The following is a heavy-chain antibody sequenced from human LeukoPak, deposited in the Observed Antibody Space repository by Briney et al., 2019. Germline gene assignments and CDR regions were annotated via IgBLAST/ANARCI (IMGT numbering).Heavy chain of an antibody. CDR2: IIPIFGTA. CDR3: ARVAVGDGYNFFDY. Sequence: SVKVSCKASGGTFSSYAISWVRQAPGQGLEWMGRIIPIFGTANYAQKFQGRVTITTVESTSTAYMELSSLRSEDTAVYYCARVAVGDGYNFFDYWGQGTLVTVSS. CDR1: GGTFSSYA. D-gene: IGHD5-24*01. V-gene: IGHV1-69*05. J-gene: IGHJ4*02.